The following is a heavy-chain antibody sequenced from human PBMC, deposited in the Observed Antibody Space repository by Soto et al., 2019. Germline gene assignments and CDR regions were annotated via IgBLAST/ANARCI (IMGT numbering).Heavy chain of an antibody. CDR2: IYYTGST. J-gene: IGHJ4*02. Sequence: QLQLQESGPGLVKPAETLSLTCTVSGGSISSSDCWWGWIRQPPGKGLEWIGSIYYTGSTYYNPSLKSRVIISVDTSTNQFSLRLSSVTAADTAVYYCARQIGRGSWSLDHWGQGTLVTVSS. CDR3: ARQIGRGSWSLDH. CDR1: GGSISSSDCW. D-gene: IGHD6-13*01. V-gene: IGHV4-39*01.